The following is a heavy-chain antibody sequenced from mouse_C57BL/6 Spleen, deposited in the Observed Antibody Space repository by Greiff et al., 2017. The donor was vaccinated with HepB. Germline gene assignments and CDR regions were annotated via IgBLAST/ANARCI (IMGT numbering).Heavy chain of an antibody. J-gene: IGHJ3*01. CDR2: IYPGSGNT. CDR3: ARKGVAGFAY. CDR1: GYTFTDYY. V-gene: IGHV1-76*01. Sequence: VKLMESGAELVRPGASVKLSCKASGYTFTDYYINWVKQRPGQGLEWIARIYPGSGNTYYNEKFKGKATLTAEKSSSTAYMQLSSLTSEDSAVYFCARKGVAGFAYWGQGTLVTVSA.